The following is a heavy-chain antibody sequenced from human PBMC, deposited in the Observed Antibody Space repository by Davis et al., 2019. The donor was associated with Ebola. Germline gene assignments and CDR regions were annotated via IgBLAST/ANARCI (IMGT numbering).Heavy chain of an antibody. V-gene: IGHV3-64*02. CDR2: ISSNGGST. Sequence: PGGSLSLTCAASGFTFSSYAMHWVRQAPGKGLEYVSAISSNGGSTYYADSVKGRFTISRDNSKNTLYLQMGSLRAEDMAVYYCARARGDAVNWFDPWGQGTLVTVSS. CDR1: GFTFSSYA. CDR3: ARARGDAVNWFDP. J-gene: IGHJ5*02. D-gene: IGHD3-10*01.